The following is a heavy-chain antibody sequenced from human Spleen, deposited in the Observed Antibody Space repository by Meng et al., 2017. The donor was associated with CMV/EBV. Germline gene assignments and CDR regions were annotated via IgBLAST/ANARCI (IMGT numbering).Heavy chain of an antibody. CDR2: INPNSGGT. V-gene: IGHV1-2*02. CDR1: GSTFPGYS. D-gene: IGHD4/OR15-4a*01. Sequence: SCQASGSTFPGYSIHWVRQAPGQGLEWMGWINPNSGGTNYAQKFQGRVTMTRDTSISTAYMELSRLRSDDTAVYSCARGEDYGWFDTWGQGTLVTVSS. J-gene: IGHJ5*02. CDR3: ARGEDYGWFDT.